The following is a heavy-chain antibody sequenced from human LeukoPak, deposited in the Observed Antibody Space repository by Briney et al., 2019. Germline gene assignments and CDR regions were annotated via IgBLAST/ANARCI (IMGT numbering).Heavy chain of an antibody. CDR3: ARVAARLNWFDP. D-gene: IGHD6-6*01. V-gene: IGHV3-74*01. Sequence: GGTLRLSCAVSGYTFSSYWMHWVRQAPGKGLVWVSRINSDGSSTSYADSVKGRFTISRDNAKNTLYLQMNSLRAEDTAVYYCARVAARLNWFDPWGQGALVTVSS. J-gene: IGHJ5*02. CDR1: GYTFSSYW. CDR2: INSDGSST.